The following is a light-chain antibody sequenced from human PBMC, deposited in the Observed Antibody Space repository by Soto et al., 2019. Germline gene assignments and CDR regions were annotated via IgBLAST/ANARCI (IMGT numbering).Light chain of an antibody. J-gene: IGKJ1*01. Sequence: DIQMTQSPSSLSASTGDRVTITCRASQTIMTYLNWYQLKPGKPPRLLIYAASSLQSGVPSRFSGGGSGTEFTLTISSLQPDDFAIYYCQQYHTYSWTFGQGTKVDIK. CDR3: QQYHTYSWT. V-gene: IGKV1-39*01. CDR2: AAS. CDR1: QTIMTY.